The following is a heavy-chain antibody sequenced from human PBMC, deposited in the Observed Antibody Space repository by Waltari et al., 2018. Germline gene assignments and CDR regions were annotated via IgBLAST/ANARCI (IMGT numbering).Heavy chain of an antibody. V-gene: IGHV3-7*01. Sequence: EVQLVESGGGLVQPGGSLRLSCAASAFTLSHYGTGWVRQAPGKGLEWVAGIKEDGGRKDYVDSVKGRFTISRDNAKSTLYLQMNSLRAEDTAVFYCVRNRGWQQFDFWGQGTLVTVSS. D-gene: IGHD2-15*01. CDR1: AFTLSHYG. CDR3: VRNRGWQQFDF. J-gene: IGHJ4*02. CDR2: IKEDGGRK.